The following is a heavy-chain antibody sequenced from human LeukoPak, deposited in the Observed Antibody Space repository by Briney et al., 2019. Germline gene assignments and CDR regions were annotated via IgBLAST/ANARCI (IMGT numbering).Heavy chain of an antibody. J-gene: IGHJ3*02. V-gene: IGHV3-23*01. Sequence: GGSLRLSCAASGFTFSSYAMSWVRQAPGKGLEWVSAISGSGGSTYYADSVKGRFTISRDNSKNTLYLQMNSLRAEDTAVYYCAKGIYPVAVADEVQAHAFDIWGQGTMVTVSS. CDR1: GFTFSSYA. CDR3: AKGIYPVAVADEVQAHAFDI. D-gene: IGHD6-19*01. CDR2: ISGSGGST.